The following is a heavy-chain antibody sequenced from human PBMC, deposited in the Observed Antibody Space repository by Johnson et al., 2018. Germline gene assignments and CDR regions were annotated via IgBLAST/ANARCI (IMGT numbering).Heavy chain of an antibody. CDR2: IYPGDSDT. J-gene: IGHJ3*02. CDR1: GYSFTSYC. Sequence: KQPGESLKISCKGSGYSFTSYCIGWVRQMPGKGLEWMGIIYPGDSDTRYSPSFQGQVTISADKSISTAYLQWSSLKASDTAMYYSPTYYDFWNGQPLDAFDIWGQGTIVTVSS. CDR3: PTYYDFWNGQPLDAFDI. D-gene: IGHD3-3*01. V-gene: IGHV5-51*01.